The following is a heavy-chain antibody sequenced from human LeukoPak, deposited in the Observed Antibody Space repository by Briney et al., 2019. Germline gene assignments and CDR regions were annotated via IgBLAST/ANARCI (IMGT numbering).Heavy chain of an antibody. V-gene: IGHV1-2*02. D-gene: IGHD1-1*01. Sequence: ASVKVSCKASGYTFTDNYIHWVRQAPGQGLEWMGWINPNSGGTNYAQKFQDRVTMTRDTSISTAYMELSTLRSDDTAVYYCARALYNWNDVGNDYWGQGTLVTVSS. J-gene: IGHJ4*02. CDR2: INPNSGGT. CDR1: GYTFTDNY. CDR3: ARALYNWNDVGNDY.